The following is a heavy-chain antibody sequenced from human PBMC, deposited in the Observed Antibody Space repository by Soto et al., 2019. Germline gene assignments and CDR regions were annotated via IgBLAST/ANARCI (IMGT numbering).Heavy chain of an antibody. CDR1: GFTFSSYA. J-gene: IGHJ6*02. D-gene: IGHD3-10*01. V-gene: IGHV3-23*01. Sequence: EVQLLESGGGLVQPGGSLRLSCAASGFTFSSYAMSWVRQAPGKGLEWVSGISSSGGSTYYADSVKGRFTISRDNSKNTLFLRMNRPRVEDTAVYYCMRPATRGRHYFYFGMDVWGQGTTVTVSS. CDR2: ISSSGGST. CDR3: MRPATRGRHYFYFGMDV.